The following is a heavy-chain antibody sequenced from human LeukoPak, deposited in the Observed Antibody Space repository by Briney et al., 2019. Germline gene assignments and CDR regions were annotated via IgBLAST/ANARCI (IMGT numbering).Heavy chain of an antibody. CDR2: INWNGDST. CDR1: GFTFDDYG. D-gene: IGHD3-10*01. J-gene: IGHJ5*02. Sequence: GGSLKLSCAASGFTFDDYGMSWVRQAPGKGLEWVSGINWNGDSTGYADSVKGRFTISRDNAKNSLYLQMNSLRAEDTAVYYCARDRAHYGSGSGTRKFDPWGQGTLVTVSS. V-gene: IGHV3-20*04. CDR3: ARDRAHYGSGSGTRKFDP.